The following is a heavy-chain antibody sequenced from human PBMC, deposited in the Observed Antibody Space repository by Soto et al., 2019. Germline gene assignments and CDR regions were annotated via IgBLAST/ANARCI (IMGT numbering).Heavy chain of an antibody. CDR2: IRGSGGST. Sequence: GGSLRLSCAASGFTFSSYAMSWLRQAPGKGLEWDAAIRGSGGSTYYADSVKGRFTISRDNSKNTLYLQMNSLSAEDTAVYYCAKRTWELTTYFDYWGQGTLVTVSS. CDR3: AKRTWELTTYFDY. CDR1: GFTFSSYA. V-gene: IGHV3-23*01. D-gene: IGHD1-26*01. J-gene: IGHJ4*02.